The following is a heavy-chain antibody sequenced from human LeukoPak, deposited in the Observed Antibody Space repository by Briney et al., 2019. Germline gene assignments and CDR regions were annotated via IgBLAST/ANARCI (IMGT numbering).Heavy chain of an antibody. Sequence: ASVKVSCKASGYTFTSYGISWVRQAPGQGLEWMGWISAYNGNINYAQKLQGRVTMTTDTSTSTAYMELRSLRSDDTAVYYCARDYQILGYCSGGSCFPADYWGQGTLVTVSS. CDR2: ISAYNGNI. CDR1: GYTFTSYG. J-gene: IGHJ4*02. CDR3: ARDYQILGYCSGGSCFPADY. V-gene: IGHV1-18*04. D-gene: IGHD2-15*01.